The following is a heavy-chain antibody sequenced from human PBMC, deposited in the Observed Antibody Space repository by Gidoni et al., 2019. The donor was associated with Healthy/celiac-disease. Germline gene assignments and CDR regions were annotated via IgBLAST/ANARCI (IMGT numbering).Heavy chain of an antibody. J-gene: IGHJ3*02. CDR3: TTALRGAFDI. CDR1: GFTFSNAW. CDR2: IKSKTDGGTT. D-gene: IGHD4-17*01. V-gene: IGHV3-15*01. Sequence: EVQLVESGGGVVKPGGSIRLSGAASGFTFSNAWMSWVRQAPGKGLEWVGRIKSKTDGGTTDYAAPVKGRFTISRYDSKNTLYLQMNSLKPEDTAVYYCTTALRGAFDIWGQGTMVTGSS.